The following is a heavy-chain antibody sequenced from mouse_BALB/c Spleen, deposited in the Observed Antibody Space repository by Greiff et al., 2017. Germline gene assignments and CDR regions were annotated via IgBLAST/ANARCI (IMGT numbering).Heavy chain of an antibody. CDR3: ASAYGNGFAY. D-gene: IGHD2-10*02. CDR1: EYEFPSHD. J-gene: IGHJ3*01. Sequence: EVQLQQSGGGLVQPGESLKLSCESNEYEFPSHDMSWVRKTPEKRLELVAAINSDGGSTYYPDTMERRFIISRDNTKKTLYLQMISLRADDTALYDCASAYGNGFAYWGQGTLVTVSA. V-gene: IGHV5-2*01. CDR2: INSDGGST.